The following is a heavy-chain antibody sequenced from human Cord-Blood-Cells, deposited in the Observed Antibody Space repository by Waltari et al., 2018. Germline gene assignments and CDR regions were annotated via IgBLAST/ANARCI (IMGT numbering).Heavy chain of an antibody. J-gene: IGHJ6*03. CDR2: INAGNGNT. V-gene: IGHV1-3*01. D-gene: IGHD6-6*01. Sequence: QVQLVQSGAEVKKPGASVKVSCKASGYTFTSYAMHWVRQAPGQRLEWMGWINAGNGNTKYSQKFQGSVTITRDTSASTAYMELSSLRSEDTAVYYCARDEYSSSYYYYYMDVWGKGTTVTVSS. CDR1: GYTFTSYA. CDR3: ARDEYSSSYYYYYMDV.